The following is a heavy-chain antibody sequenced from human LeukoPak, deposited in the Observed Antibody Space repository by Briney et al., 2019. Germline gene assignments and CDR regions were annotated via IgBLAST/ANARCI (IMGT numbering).Heavy chain of an antibody. D-gene: IGHD3-16*01. CDR2: INPNSGGT. V-gene: IGHV1-2*02. CDR1: GYTFTGYY. Sequence: ASVKVSCKASGYTFTGYYMHWVRQAPGQGLEWMGWINPNSGGTNYAQKFQGRVTMTRDTSISTAYMELRSLRSDDTAVYYCARDGGTRSYYFDYWGQGTLVTVSS. J-gene: IGHJ4*02. CDR3: ARDGGTRSYYFDY.